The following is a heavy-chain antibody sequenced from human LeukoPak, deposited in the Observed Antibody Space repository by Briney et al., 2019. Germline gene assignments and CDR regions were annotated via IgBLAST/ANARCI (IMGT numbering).Heavy chain of an antibody. CDR1: GGSFSGYY. Sequence: PSETLSLTCAVYGGSFSGYYWSWIRQPPGKGLEWIGEINHSGSTNYNPSLKSRVTISVDTSKNQFSLKLSSVTAADTAVYYCARGVGYCSGGSCTSIYYYYYYMDVWGKGTTVTVSS. J-gene: IGHJ6*03. D-gene: IGHD2-15*01. CDR3: ARGVGYCSGGSCTSIYYYYYYMDV. CDR2: INHSGST. V-gene: IGHV4-34*01.